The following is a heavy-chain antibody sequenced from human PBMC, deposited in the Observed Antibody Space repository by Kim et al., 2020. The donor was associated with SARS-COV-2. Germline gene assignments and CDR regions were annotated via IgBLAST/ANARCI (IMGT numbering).Heavy chain of an antibody. D-gene: IGHD6-13*01. CDR2: IWYDGSNK. CDR3: ARELDSSSWYSIDY. CDR1: GFTFSSYG. Sequence: GGSLRLSCAASGFTFSSYGMHWVRQAPGKGLEWVAVIWYDGSNKYYADSVKGRFTISRDNSKNTLYLQMNSLRAEDTAVYYCARELDSSSWYSIDYWGQGTLVTVSS. J-gene: IGHJ4*02. V-gene: IGHV3-33*01.